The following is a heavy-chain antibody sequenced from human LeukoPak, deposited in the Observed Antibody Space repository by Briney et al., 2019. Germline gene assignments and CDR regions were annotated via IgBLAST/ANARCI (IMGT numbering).Heavy chain of an antibody. CDR3: ARHMGSITMIVVHAFDI. CDR2: INHSGST. CDR1: GGPFSAYY. J-gene: IGHJ3*02. V-gene: IGHV4-34*01. D-gene: IGHD3-22*01. Sequence: SETLSLTCAVYGGPFSAYYWSWIRQSPEKGLEWIGEINHSGSTNYNPSLKSRVTISVDTSKNQFSLKLSSVTAADTAVYYCARHMGSITMIVVHAFDIWGQGTMVTVSS.